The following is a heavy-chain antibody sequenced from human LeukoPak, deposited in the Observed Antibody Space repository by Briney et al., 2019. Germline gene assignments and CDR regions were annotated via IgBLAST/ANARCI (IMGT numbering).Heavy chain of an antibody. CDR1: GFTFTDFW. CDR2: MRPDGSEK. D-gene: IGHD6-19*01. J-gene: IGHJ4*02. CDR3: ATGGGSGFGY. Sequence: PGGSLRLSCAASGFTFTDFWLNWVRQAPGKGLEWVAHMRPDGSEKFYVDSVKGRFTISRDNAKNSLYLQMKNLRDDDTAVYYCATGGGSGFGYWGQGTLVTVS. V-gene: IGHV3-7*01.